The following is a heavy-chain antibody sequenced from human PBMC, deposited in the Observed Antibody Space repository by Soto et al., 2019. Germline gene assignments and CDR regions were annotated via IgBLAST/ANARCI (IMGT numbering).Heavy chain of an antibody. Sequence: ASVKVSCKASGYTFTSYAIHWVRQAPGQSLEWMGWVNPNSGGTNYAQKFQGRVTMTRDTSISTAYMELSRLRSDDTAVYYCARERSGWNYYYYYGMDVWGQGTTVTVSS. CDR1: GYTFTSYA. CDR3: ARERSGWNYYYYYGMDV. D-gene: IGHD6-19*01. J-gene: IGHJ6*02. CDR2: VNPNSGGT. V-gene: IGHV1-2*02.